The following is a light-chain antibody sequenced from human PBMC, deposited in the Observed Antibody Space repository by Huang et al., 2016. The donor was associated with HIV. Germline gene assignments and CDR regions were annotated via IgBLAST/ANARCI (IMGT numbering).Light chain of an antibody. V-gene: IGKV1-39*01. CDR1: QSVGNS. Sequence: DIQMTQSPSSLSASVGDRVTITCRTSQSVGNSLNWYQQKPGKAPELLMYASSLPAWVSERFSGSGSGTDFTLIISSLQPEDFATYYCQQSYISPWTFGQGTKVDLK. CDR3: QQSYISPWT. J-gene: IGKJ1*01. CDR2: AS.